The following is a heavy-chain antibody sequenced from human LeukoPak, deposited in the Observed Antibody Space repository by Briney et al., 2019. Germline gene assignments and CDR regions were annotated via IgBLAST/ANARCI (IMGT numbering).Heavy chain of an antibody. D-gene: IGHD3-10*02. CDR2: IKGDEMTT. CDR1: GFTFTTYW. V-gene: IGHV3-74*01. CDR3: ARGGLFAYYFDY. Sequence: GRSLRLSCAASGFTFTTYWMHWVRQAPGKGLEWVSRIKGDEMTTNYADSVEGRFTISRDNAKNTVYLEINSLRAGDTAVYYCARGGLFAYYFDYWGQGTLVTVSS. J-gene: IGHJ4*02.